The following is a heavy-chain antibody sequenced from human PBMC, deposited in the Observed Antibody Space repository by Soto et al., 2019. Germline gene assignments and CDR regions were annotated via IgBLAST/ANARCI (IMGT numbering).Heavy chain of an antibody. V-gene: IGHV1-18*01. J-gene: IGHJ4*02. CDR2: ISAYNGNT. D-gene: IGHD6-19*01. Sequence: QVQLVQSGAEVKKPGASVRVSCKASGYTFTSYGISWVRQAPGQGLEWMGWISAYNGNTKYAQNLQGRVTMTTDTSTSTSYMEVRSMRADDTAVYYCARDLAVGLVDYWGQGTLVTVSS. CDR1: GYTFTSYG. CDR3: ARDLAVGLVDY.